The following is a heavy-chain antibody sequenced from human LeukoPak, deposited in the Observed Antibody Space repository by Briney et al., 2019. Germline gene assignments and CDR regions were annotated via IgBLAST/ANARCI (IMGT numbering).Heavy chain of an antibody. D-gene: IGHD7-27*01. V-gene: IGHV1-69*05. CDR1: GYTFTNYG. CDR2: IIPIFGTA. CDR3: ATTGRNWGLLGAFDI. J-gene: IGHJ3*02. Sequence: SVNVSCKASGYTFTNYGISWVRQAPGQRLEWMGGIIPIFGTANYAQKFQGRVTITTDESTSTAYMELSSLGSEDTAVYYCATTGRNWGLLGAFDIWGQGTMVTVSS.